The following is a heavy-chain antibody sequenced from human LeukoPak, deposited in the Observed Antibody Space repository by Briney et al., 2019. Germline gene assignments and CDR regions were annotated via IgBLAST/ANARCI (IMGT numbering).Heavy chain of an antibody. Sequence: SQTLSLTCTVSGGSLSSGGYYWSWIRQHPGKGLEWIGYIYYSGSTYYNPSLKSRVTISVDTSKNQFSLKLSSVTAADTAVYYCARGGDYSNYEGLDYWGQGTLVTVSS. CDR2: IYYSGST. CDR1: GGSLSSGGYY. J-gene: IGHJ4*02. D-gene: IGHD4-11*01. CDR3: ARGGDYSNYEGLDY. V-gene: IGHV4-31*03.